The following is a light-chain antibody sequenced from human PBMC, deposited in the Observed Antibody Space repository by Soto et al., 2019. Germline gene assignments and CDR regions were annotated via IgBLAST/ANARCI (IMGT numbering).Light chain of an antibody. J-gene: IGKJ1*01. V-gene: IGKV1-5*01. CDR1: QNVDTW. CDR2: DAS. Sequence: DIRMTQSPSTLSASVGDRVTITCRASQNVDTWLAWYQQKPGKAPKVLIYDASSLESWVPSRFIGSGSGTEFTLTISSLQPDDFAADYCQQYNTDFLWTFGQGTKVEIK. CDR3: QQYNTDFLWT.